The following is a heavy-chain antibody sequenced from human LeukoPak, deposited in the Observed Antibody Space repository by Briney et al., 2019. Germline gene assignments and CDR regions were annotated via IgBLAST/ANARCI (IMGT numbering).Heavy chain of an antibody. CDR1: GGSISSGSYY. Sequence: SXTLSLTCTVSGGSISSGSYYWSWIRQPAGKGLEWIGRIYTSGSTNYNPSLKSRFTISVDTSKNQFSLKLSSVTAADTAVYYCARWDRGAFDIWGQGTMVTVSS. CDR3: ARWDRGAFDI. D-gene: IGHD1-26*01. V-gene: IGHV4-61*02. J-gene: IGHJ3*02. CDR2: IYTSGST.